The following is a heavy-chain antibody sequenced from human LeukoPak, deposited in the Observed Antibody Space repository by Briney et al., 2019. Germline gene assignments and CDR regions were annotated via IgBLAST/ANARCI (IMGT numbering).Heavy chain of an antibody. CDR3: ARNQQLGGHSYYYYGMDV. V-gene: IGHV3-23*01. CDR2: ISDTGRLS. D-gene: IGHD3-16*01. Sequence: PGGSLRFSCAASGFTFSSSAMSWVRQAPGKGLEWVAAISDTGRLSYCADSVNGRFTISRDNSKNTLSLQMNSLRAADTAVYYCARNQQLGGHSYYYYGMDVWGQGTTVTVSS. J-gene: IGHJ6*02. CDR1: GFTFSSSA.